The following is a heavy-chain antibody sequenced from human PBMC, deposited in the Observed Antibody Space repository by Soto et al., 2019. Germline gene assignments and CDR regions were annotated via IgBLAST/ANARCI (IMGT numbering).Heavy chain of an antibody. CDR3: AKGGWADD. CDR2: VTGSGDKT. Sequence: ESGGGLVQPGGSLRLSCAASGFTFSPYAMSWVRQAPGKGLEWVSGVTGSGDKTYYAGSVKGRFTMSRDNSKNTLYLQMNSLRAEDTAVYYCAKGGWADDWGQGTLVTVSS. J-gene: IGHJ4*02. V-gene: IGHV3-23*01. CDR1: GFTFSPYA. D-gene: IGHD6-19*01.